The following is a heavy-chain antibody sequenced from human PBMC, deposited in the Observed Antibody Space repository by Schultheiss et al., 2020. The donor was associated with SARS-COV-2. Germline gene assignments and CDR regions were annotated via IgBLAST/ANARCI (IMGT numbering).Heavy chain of an antibody. Sequence: GGSLRLSCSASGFTFSSYAMHWVRQAPGRGLEWVALISNDGTYKSYADSVKGRFTISRDNSKNTLDLQMNSLRAEDTAVYYCARRSEDWNYVSDYWGQGTLVTVSS. J-gene: IGHJ4*02. CDR3: ARRSEDWNYVSDY. D-gene: IGHD1-7*01. CDR2: ISNDGTYK. V-gene: IGHV3-30*04. CDR1: GFTFSSYA.